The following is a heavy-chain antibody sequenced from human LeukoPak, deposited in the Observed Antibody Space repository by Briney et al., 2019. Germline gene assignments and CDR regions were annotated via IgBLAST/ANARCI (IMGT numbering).Heavy chain of an antibody. CDR2: INPNSGGT. CDR3: TGNYYGSGSYADFDY. CDR1: GYTFTGYC. J-gene: IGHJ4*02. D-gene: IGHD3-10*01. Sequence: ASVKVSCKASGYTFTGYCMHWVRQAPGQGLEWMGWINPNSGGTNYAQKFQGRVTMTRDTSISTAYMELSRLRSDDTAVYYCTGNYYGSGSYADFDYWGQGTLVTVSS. V-gene: IGHV1-2*02.